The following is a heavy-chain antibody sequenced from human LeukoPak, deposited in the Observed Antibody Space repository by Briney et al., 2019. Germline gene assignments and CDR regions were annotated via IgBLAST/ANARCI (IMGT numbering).Heavy chain of an antibody. CDR2: ISGSGRTI. J-gene: IGHJ4*02. V-gene: IGHV3-48*03. CDR1: GFTFSSYE. Sequence: TGGSLRLSCAASGFTFSSYEMTWVRQAPGKGLEWLSFISGSGRTIYYADSVKGRFTISGDNAKNSLYLQMNSLRAEDTAVYYCARSDYWGQGTLVTVSS. CDR3: ARSDY.